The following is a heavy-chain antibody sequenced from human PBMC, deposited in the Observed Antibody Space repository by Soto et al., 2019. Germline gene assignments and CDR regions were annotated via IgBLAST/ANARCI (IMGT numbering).Heavy chain of an antibody. V-gene: IGHV4-39*01. Sequence: QLQLQESGPGLVKPSETLSLTCTVSGGSISSSSYYWGWIRQPPGKGLEWIGSIYYSGSTYYNPSLKSRVTISVDTSKNQFSLKRSSVTAADTAVYYCARLGYCSSTSCSFDYWGQGTLVTVSS. CDR2: IYYSGST. CDR1: GGSISSSSYY. D-gene: IGHD2-2*01. J-gene: IGHJ4*02. CDR3: ARLGYCSSTSCSFDY.